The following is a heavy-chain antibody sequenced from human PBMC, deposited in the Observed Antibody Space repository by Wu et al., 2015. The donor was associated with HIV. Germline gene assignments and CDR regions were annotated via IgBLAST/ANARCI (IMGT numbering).Heavy chain of an antibody. Sequence: QVQLVQSGAEVKKPGASVKVSCKASGYTFTSYDINWVRQATGQGLEWMGWMNPNSGNTGYAQKFQGRVTMTRNTSISTAYMELSSLRSEDTAVYYCARGREVQSPVGESLLLYYYYGMDVVGQGTTVTVSS. V-gene: IGHV1-8*01. CDR2: MNPNSGNT. J-gene: IGHJ6*02. CDR3: ARGREVQSPVGESLLLYYYYGMDV. D-gene: IGHD3-10*01. CDR1: GYTFTSYD.